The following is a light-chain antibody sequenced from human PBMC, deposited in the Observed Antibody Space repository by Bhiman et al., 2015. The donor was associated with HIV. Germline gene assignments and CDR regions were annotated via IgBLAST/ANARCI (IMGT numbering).Light chain of an antibody. Sequence: QSALTQPASVSASPGQSITISCTGANSDIGDYNSVSWYQQHPGKAPKLMIYDVSNRPSGVSNRFSGSKSGNTASLTISGLQAEDEADYCSSYTSSSTYVFGSGTKVTVL. CDR2: DVS. J-gene: IGLJ1*01. CDR3: SSYTSSSTYV. V-gene: IGLV2-14*03. CDR1: NSDIGDYNS.